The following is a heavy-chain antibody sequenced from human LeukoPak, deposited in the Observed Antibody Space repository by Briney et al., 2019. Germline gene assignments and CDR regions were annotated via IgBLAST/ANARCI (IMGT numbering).Heavy chain of an antibody. CDR3: ARDRQQLVRGGAFDP. CDR2: INPNSGGT. D-gene: IGHD6-13*01. Sequence: ASVKVSCKASGYTFTGYYMHWVRQAPGQGLEWMGWINPNSGGTNYAQKFQGRVTMTRDTSISTAYMELSRLRSDDTAVYYCARDRQQLVRGGAFDPWGQGTLVTVSS. V-gene: IGHV1-2*02. J-gene: IGHJ5*02. CDR1: GYTFTGYY.